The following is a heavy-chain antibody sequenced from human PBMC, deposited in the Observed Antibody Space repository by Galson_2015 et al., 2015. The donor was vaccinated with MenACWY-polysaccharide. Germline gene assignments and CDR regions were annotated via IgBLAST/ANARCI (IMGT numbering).Heavy chain of an antibody. CDR3: AKDVYDYVWGSYRYSYFDY. CDR1: GFTFSSYA. Sequence: SLRLSCAASGFTFSSYAMSWVRQAPGKGLEWVSAISGSGGSTYYADSVKGRFTISRDNSKNTLYLQMNSLRAEDTAVYYCAKDVYDYVWGSYRYSYFDYWGQGTLVTVSS. J-gene: IGHJ4*02. V-gene: IGHV3-23*01. CDR2: ISGSGGST. D-gene: IGHD3-16*02.